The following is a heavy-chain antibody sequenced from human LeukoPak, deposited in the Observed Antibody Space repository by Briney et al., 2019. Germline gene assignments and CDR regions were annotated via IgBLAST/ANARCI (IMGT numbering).Heavy chain of an antibody. V-gene: IGHV4-39*01. CDR1: GGSISSSSYY. J-gene: IGHJ6*03. D-gene: IGHD3-22*01. CDR2: IYYSGST. CDR3: ARRPTYYYGSSYYMDV. Sequence: SETLSLTCTVSGGSISSSSYYWGWIRKPPGKGLEWIGSIYYSGSTYYNPSLKSRVTISVDTSKNQFSLKLSSVTAADTAVYYCARRPTYYYGSSYYMDVWGKGTTVTVSS.